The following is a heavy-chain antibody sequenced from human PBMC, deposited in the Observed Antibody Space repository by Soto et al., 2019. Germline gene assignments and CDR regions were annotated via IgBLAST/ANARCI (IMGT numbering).Heavy chain of an antibody. Sequence: GASVKVSCKASGGTFSSYAISWVRRAPGQGLEWMGGIIPIFGTANYAQKFQGRVTITADESTSTAYMELSSLRSEDTAVYYCARDTTVTTGTLGPRFDPWGQGTLVTVSS. CDR2: IIPIFGTA. CDR3: ARDTTVTTGTLGPRFDP. V-gene: IGHV1-69*13. J-gene: IGHJ5*02. CDR1: GGTFSSYA. D-gene: IGHD4-17*01.